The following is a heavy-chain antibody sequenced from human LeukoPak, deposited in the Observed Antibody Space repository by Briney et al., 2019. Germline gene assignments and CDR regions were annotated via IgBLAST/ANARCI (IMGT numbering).Heavy chain of an antibody. CDR2: ISSSGETK. D-gene: IGHD7-27*01. CDR3: VRDNWTSKWGVYYYYMDL. CDR1: GFSLENYY. Sequence: SGGSLRLSCAVSGFSLENYYMSWVRQAPGKGLEWISYISSSGETKYYADSVKGRFTISRENAKNAVHLEMKSLRGEDSAMYYCVRDNWTSKWGVYYYYMDLWGKGTTVTVSS. V-gene: IGHV3-11*04. J-gene: IGHJ6*03.